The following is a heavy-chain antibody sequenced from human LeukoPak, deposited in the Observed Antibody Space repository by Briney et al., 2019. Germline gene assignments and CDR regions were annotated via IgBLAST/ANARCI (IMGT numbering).Heavy chain of an antibody. CDR1: GFTFSSYG. CDR2: ISYDGSNK. J-gene: IGHJ4*02. D-gene: IGHD4-23*01. CDR3: AKGRKYGGNSHYFDY. Sequence: GGSLRLSCAASGFTFSSYGMHWVRQAPGTGLEWVAVISYDGSNKYYADSVKGRFTISRDNSKNTLYLQMNSLRAEDTAVYYCAKGRKYGGNSHYFDYWGQGTLVTVSS. V-gene: IGHV3-30*18.